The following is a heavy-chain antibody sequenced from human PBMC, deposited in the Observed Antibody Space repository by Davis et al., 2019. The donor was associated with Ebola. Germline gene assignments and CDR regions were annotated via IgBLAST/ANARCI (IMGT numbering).Heavy chain of an antibody. CDR3: AGRLRSFDY. CDR2: IYYSGCT. J-gene: IGHJ4*02. Sequence: SETLSLTCTVSGCSTSPGDYYWSWIRQPPGKGLEWIGYIYYSGCTYYNPSLKSRVTISVDTSKNQFSLKLSSVTAADTAVYYCAGRLRSFDYWGQGTLVTVSS. D-gene: IGHD3-16*01. CDR1: GCSTSPGDYY. V-gene: IGHV4-30-4*02.